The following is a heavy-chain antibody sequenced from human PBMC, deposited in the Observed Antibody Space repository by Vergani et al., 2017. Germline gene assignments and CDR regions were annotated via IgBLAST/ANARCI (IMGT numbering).Heavy chain of an antibody. CDR3: ARRSGIVYDIFSGTQYFFDF. D-gene: IGHD3-9*01. J-gene: IGHJ4*02. CDR2: IHHSGDT. CDR1: DSSIMTNPY. Sequence: QVQLQESGPGLVKPSETLTLTCDVSDSSIMTNPYWGWFRQSPGKGLEWIGCIHHSGDTHYNSSLKSRVTISVDTSNNHFSLRLNSLTAADTAVYYCARRSGIVYDIFSGTQYFFDFWGQGTLVTVSS. V-gene: IGHV4-38-2*01.